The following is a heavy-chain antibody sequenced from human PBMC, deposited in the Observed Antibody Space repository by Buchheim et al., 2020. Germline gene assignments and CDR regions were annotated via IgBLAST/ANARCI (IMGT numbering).Heavy chain of an antibody. D-gene: IGHD3-3*01. CDR2: IYSGGST. J-gene: IGHJ6*02. V-gene: IGHV3-66*01. CDR3: ARIPLGEYYDFWSGYSYGIDV. Sequence: EVQLVESGGGLVKTGGSLRLYCAAAGFTFSSNYMSWVRQAPGKGLEWVSVIYSGGSTYYADSVKGRFTISRDNSKNTLYLQMNSLITYDTAVYYCARIPLGEYYDFWSGYSYGIDVWGQGTT. CDR1: GFTFSSNY.